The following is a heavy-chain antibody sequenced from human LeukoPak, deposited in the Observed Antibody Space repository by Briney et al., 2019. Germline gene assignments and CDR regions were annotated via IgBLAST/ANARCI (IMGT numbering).Heavy chain of an antibody. Sequence: ASVKVSCKASGYTLTELSMHWVRQAPGKGLEWMGGFDPEGGETIYAQKFQGRVTMTEDTSTDTAYMELSSLRSEDTAVYYCATRGYSGYDAAWDYFDYWGQGTLVTVSS. CDR2: FDPEGGET. V-gene: IGHV1-24*01. CDR1: GYTLTELS. J-gene: IGHJ4*02. CDR3: ATRGYSGYDAAWDYFDY. D-gene: IGHD5-12*01.